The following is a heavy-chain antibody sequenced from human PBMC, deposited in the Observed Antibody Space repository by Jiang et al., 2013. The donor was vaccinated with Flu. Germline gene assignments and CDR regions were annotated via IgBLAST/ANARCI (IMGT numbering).Heavy chain of an antibody. CDR1: VAPSVNNT. CDR3: VRQAYCAGTTCYPFDY. V-gene: IGHV4-59*08. J-gene: IGHJ4*02. CDR2: IHYSGVT. Sequence: VQLVESGPRTGDAVRRPCPSPAVSLVAPSVNNTGAGSGSPPGKGLEWVGFIHYSGVTHFNPSLQSRVSLSVDTSKNQLFLKLSSVIAADTAVYYCVRQAYCAGTTCYPFDYWGQG. D-gene: IGHD2-21*01.